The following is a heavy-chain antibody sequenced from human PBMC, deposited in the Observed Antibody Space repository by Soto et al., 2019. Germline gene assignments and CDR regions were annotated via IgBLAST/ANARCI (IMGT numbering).Heavy chain of an antibody. CDR1: GYSFTSYW. CDR3: ARQRQQLVYYYYYGMDV. J-gene: IGHJ6*02. CDR2: IYPGDSDT. Sequence: PGESLKISCKGSGYSFTSYWIGWVRQMPGKGLEWMGIIYPGDSDTRYSPSFQGQVTISADKSISTAYLQWSSLKASDTAMYYCARQRQQLVYYYYYGMDVWGQGTTVTV. V-gene: IGHV5-51*01. D-gene: IGHD6-13*01.